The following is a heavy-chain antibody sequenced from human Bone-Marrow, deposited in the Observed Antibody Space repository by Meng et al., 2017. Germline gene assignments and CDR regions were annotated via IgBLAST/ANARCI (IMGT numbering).Heavy chain of an antibody. V-gene: IGHV3-23*01. CDR2: ISGSGGST. Sequence: GESLKISCAASGFTFSSYAMSWVGQAPGKGLEWVSAISGSGGSTYYADSVKGRFTISRDNSENTLYLQMNSLRAEDKAVYYCAKDPGSAGAGTDYWGQGTLVTVSS. CDR1: GFTFSSYA. D-gene: IGHD6-19*01. CDR3: AKDPGSAGAGTDY. J-gene: IGHJ4*02.